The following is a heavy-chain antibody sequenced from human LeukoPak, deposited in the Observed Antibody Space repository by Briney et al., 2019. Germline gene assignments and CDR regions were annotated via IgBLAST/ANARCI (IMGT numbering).Heavy chain of an antibody. CDR1: GGSISSSSYY. Sequence: PSETLSLTCTVSGGSISSSSYYWGWIRQPPGKGLEWIGSIYYSGSTYYNPSLKSRVTISVDTSKNQFSLKLSSVTAADTAVYYCARSVAVAGTGAFDTWGQGTMVTVSS. CDR2: IYYSGST. J-gene: IGHJ3*02. V-gene: IGHV4-39*01. CDR3: ARSVAVAGTGAFDT. D-gene: IGHD6-19*01.